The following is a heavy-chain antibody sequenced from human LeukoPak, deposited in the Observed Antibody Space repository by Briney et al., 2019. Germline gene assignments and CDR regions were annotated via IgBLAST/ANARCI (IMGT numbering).Heavy chain of an antibody. Sequence: PGGSLTLTCAASGFTFSSYSMNWVRQAPGKGLEWVSSINNSSSYIYYADSVKGRFTISRDNAKNSLYLQMNSLRAEDTAVYYCARGGSSGWYRDYYYGMDVWGQGTTVTVSS. CDR2: INNSSSYI. J-gene: IGHJ6*02. CDR3: ARGGSSGWYRDYYYGMDV. V-gene: IGHV3-21*01. D-gene: IGHD6-19*01. CDR1: GFTFSSYS.